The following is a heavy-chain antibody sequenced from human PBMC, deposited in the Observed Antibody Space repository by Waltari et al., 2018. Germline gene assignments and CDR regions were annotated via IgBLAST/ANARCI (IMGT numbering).Heavy chain of an antibody. CDR2: INHSGST. V-gene: IGHV4-34*01. Sequence: QVQLQQWGAGLLKPSETLSLTCAVYGGSFSSYYWSWIRQPPGKGLEWIGEINHSGSTNYNPSLKSRVTISVDTSKNQFSLKLSSVTAADTAVYYCARGPLLVVTVPGYFDYWGQGTLVTVSS. CDR3: ARGPLLVVTVPGYFDY. D-gene: IGHD2-15*01. J-gene: IGHJ4*02. CDR1: GGSFSSYY.